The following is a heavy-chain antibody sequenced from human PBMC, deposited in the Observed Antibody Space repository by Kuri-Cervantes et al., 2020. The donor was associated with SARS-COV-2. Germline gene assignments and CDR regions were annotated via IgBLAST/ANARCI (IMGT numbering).Heavy chain of an antibody. CDR3: ARAYCSSTSCQLDY. CDR1: GFTFSSYA. V-gene: IGHV3-30-3*01. D-gene: IGHD2-2*01. J-gene: IGHJ4*02. Sequence: LSLTCAVSGFTFSSYAMHWVRQAPGKGLEWVAVISYDGSNKYYADSVKGRFTISRDNSKNTLYLQMNSLRAEDTAVYCCARAYCSSTSCQLDYWGQGTLVTVSS. CDR2: ISYDGSNK.